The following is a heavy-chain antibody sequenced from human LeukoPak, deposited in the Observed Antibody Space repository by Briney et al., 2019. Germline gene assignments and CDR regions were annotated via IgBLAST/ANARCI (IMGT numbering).Heavy chain of an antibody. CDR1: GGSFSGYY. CDR2: IFSTGST. D-gene: IGHD2-2*01. J-gene: IGHJ5*02. V-gene: IGHV4-59*08. CDR3: ARLRDQYCTSASCYPGPQNWFDP. Sequence: PSETLSLTCAVYGGSFSGYYWSWFRQPPGKGLEWVAYIFSTGSTHYNPSLKSRVTISADTSQNQVSLKLTSVTAADTAVYYCARLRDQYCTSASCYPGPQNWFDPWGQGTLVAVSS.